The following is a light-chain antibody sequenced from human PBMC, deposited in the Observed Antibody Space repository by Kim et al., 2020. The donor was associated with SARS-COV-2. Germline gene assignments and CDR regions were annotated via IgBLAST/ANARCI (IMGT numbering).Light chain of an antibody. V-gene: IGLV2-14*03. CDR2: DVS. J-gene: IGLJ2*01. CDR1: SSDVGGYNY. CDR3: SSHRSSSHVV. Sequence: LTQPAAVSGSPGQSITISCTGTSSDVGGYNYVSWYQQHPGKAPKLMIYDVSERPSGVSNRFSGSKSGNTASLTISGLQAEDEADYYCSSHRSSSHVVFGGGTQLTVL.